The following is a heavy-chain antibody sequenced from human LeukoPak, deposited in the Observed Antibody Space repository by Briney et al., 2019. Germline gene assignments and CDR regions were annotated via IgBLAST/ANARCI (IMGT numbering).Heavy chain of an antibody. CDR3: VKDEVKSRDGYNLGAFDI. D-gene: IGHD5-24*01. CDR2: ISSYGGST. Sequence: GGSLRLSRSASGFTFSSYGMHWVRQAPGKGLEYVSGISSYGGSTYYTDSVKGRFTISRDNSKNTLYLQMSSLRAEDTAVYYCVKDEVKSRDGYNLGAFDIWGQGTTVTVSS. J-gene: IGHJ3*02. CDR1: GFTFSSYG. V-gene: IGHV3-64D*09.